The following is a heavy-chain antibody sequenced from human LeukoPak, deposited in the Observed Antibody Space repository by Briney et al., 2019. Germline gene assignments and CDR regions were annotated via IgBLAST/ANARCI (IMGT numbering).Heavy chain of an antibody. Sequence: ASVKVSCKASGGTFSSYAISWVRQAPGQGLEWMGGIIPIFGTANYAQKFQGRVTITTDESTSTAYMELSSLRSEDTAVYYCARESRGTSGYYYDSSAPLEAFDIWGQGTMVTVSS. J-gene: IGHJ3*02. CDR3: ARESRGTSGYYYDSSAPLEAFDI. D-gene: IGHD3-22*01. CDR2: IIPIFGTA. V-gene: IGHV1-69*05. CDR1: GGTFSSYA.